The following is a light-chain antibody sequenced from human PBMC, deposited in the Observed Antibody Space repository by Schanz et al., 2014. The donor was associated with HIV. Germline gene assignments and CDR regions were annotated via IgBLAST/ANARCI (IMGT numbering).Light chain of an antibody. J-gene: IGKJ2*01. CDR3: QQCVTYPYT. CDR2: KAS. CDR1: QNINNW. V-gene: IGKV1-5*03. Sequence: DIQMTQSPSTLSASVGDRVSLTCRASQNINNWLAWYQQKSGKAPKLLIYKASTLESGVPSRFVGSGSGTEFTLTITSLQPDDSATYYCQQCVTYPYTFGQGTKLDIK.